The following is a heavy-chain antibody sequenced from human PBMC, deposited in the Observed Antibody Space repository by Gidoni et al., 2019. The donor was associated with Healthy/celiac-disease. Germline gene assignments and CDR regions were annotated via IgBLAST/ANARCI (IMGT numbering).Heavy chain of an antibody. CDR2: NNAGNGNT. J-gene: IGHJ4*02. CDR3: ARVLIRAVAGTVGY. D-gene: IGHD6-19*01. V-gene: IGHV1-3*01. Sequence: QVQLVQAGAEVKKPGASVKVSCTASGYTLTSYAMHWVRQAPGQRLEWMGWNNAGNGNTKYSQKFQGRVTITRDTSSSTAYMELSSLRSEDTVVSYCARVLIRAVAGTVGYWGQGTLVTVSS. CDR1: GYTLTSYA.